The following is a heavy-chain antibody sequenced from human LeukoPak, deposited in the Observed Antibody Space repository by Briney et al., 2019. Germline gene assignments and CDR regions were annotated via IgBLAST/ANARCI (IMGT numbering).Heavy chain of an antibody. V-gene: IGHV3-69-1*01. CDR1: GFTFSDYY. Sequence: GALRLSCAASGFTFSDYYMNWVPQAPGKGLDWVSSISSSNTIYYADSVKGRFTISRDNAKNSLYLQMNSLRAEDTAVYYCAKDLHRQNIVVVPAAIPNTDYWGQGTLVTVSS. D-gene: IGHD2-2*02. CDR3: AKDLHRQNIVVVPAAIPNTDY. J-gene: IGHJ4*02. CDR2: ISSSNTI.